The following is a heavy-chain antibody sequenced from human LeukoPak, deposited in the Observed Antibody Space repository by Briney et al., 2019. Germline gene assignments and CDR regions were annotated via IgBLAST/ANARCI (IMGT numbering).Heavy chain of an antibody. CDR3: ARDLTGDAYFDY. Sequence: GGPLRLSCEVCGFTDSSNYMTWLRQAPGKGLEWVSIIYSSGSTYYADSVKGRFAISRDNSKNTVYLQINSLSGEDTAVFYWARDLTGDAYFDYWGGGTLLSVPS. D-gene: IGHD3-9*01. V-gene: IGHV3-66*01. CDR2: IYSSGST. CDR1: GFTDSSNY. J-gene: IGHJ4*02.